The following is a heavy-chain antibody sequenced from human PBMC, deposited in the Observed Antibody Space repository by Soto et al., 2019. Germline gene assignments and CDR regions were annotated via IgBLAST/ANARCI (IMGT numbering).Heavy chain of an antibody. J-gene: IGHJ4*02. V-gene: IGHV3-30-3*01. Sequence: QVQLVESGGGVVQPGRSLRLSCAASGFTFSSYAMHWVRQAPGKGLEWVAVISYDGSNKYYADSVKGRFTISRDNSKNTLDLQMNSLRAEDTAVYYCARGAGHYDSSDHFDYWGQGTLVTVSS. D-gene: IGHD3-22*01. CDR2: ISYDGSNK. CDR3: ARGAGHYDSSDHFDY. CDR1: GFTFSSYA.